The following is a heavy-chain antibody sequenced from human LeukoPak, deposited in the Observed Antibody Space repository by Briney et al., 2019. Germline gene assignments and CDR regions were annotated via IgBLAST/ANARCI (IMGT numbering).Heavy chain of an antibody. Sequence: PGESLKISCQGSGSTFTSYWIGWVRQLPGKGLEWMGIIYPGDSDTSNSPSFQGPVTISADKSSSTSYLKWSSLKASDTAMYYCARHYSSRLRGVTYYWFDPWGQRTLVTVSS. CDR1: GSTFTSYW. CDR2: IYPGDSDT. CDR3: ARHYSSRLRGVTYYWFDP. J-gene: IGHJ5*02. D-gene: IGHD3-10*01. V-gene: IGHV5-51*01.